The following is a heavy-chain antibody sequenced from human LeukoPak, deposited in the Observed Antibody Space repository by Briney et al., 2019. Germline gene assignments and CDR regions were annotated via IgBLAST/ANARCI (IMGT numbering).Heavy chain of an antibody. V-gene: IGHV1-8*01. D-gene: IGHD5-18*01. CDR1: GYTFTSYD. J-gene: IGHJ5*02. CDR2: MNPNSGNT. CDR3: ARALYSYGLIDP. Sequence: ASVKVSCKASGYTFTSYDVNWVRQATGQGLEWMGWMNPNSGNTGYAQKFQGRVTMTRNTSISTAYMELSSLRSEDTAVYYCARALYSYGLIDPWGQGTLVTVSS.